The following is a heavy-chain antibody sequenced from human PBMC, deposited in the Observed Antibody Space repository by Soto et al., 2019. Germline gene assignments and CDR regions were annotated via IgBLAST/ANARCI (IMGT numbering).Heavy chain of an antibody. CDR2: IYPGDSDT. V-gene: IGHV5-51*01. Sequence: GESLKISCKGSGYSFTNYWIGWVRQMTGKGLEWMGIIYPGDSDTRYSPSFQGQVTISVDRSIDTAYLQWSSLKASDTAMYYCARHSPSRYYYYYGMDVWGQGTTVTV. J-gene: IGHJ6*02. CDR1: GYSFTNYW. CDR3: ARHSPSRYYYYYGMDV.